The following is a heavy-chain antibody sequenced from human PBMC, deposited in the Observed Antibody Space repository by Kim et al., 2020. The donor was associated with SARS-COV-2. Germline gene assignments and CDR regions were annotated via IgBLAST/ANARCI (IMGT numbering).Heavy chain of an antibody. D-gene: IGHD7-27*01. Sequence: GGSLRLSCAASGFTFDDYAMHWVRQAPGKGLEWVSGISWNSGSIGYADSVKGRFTISRDNAKNSLYLQMNSLGAEDTALYYYAKDMGEEYDILTGGKYYYYGMDVWGQGTTVTVSS. J-gene: IGHJ6*02. V-gene: IGHV3-9*01. CDR3: AKDMGEEYDILTGGKYYYYGMDV. CDR2: ISWNSGSI. CDR1: GFTFDDYA.